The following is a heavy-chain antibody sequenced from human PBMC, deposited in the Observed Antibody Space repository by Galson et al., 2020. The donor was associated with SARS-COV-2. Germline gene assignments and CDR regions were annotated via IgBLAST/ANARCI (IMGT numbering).Heavy chain of an antibody. J-gene: IGHJ4*02. D-gene: IGHD5-12*01. CDR2: LYGDGTT. Sequence: GESLKISCASLFSVSTYYMSWVRRPTGKGLEWVALLYGDGTTHYADIVKGRFTISRDNSKDTLFLQMNSLRVDDTASYYCAADPYGGSIGGWGQGTLVTVTS. CDR3: AADPYGGSIGG. CDR1: LFSVSTYY. V-gene: IGHV3-53*01.